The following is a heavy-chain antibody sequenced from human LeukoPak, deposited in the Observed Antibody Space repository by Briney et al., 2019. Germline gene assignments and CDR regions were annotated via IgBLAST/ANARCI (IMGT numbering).Heavy chain of an antibody. Sequence: GRSLRLSCAASGFTFGSYGMHWVRQAPGKGLEWVAVVSFDGRTKYYAGSVKGRFTISRDNSQNTLYLQTNSLRAEDTAVYYCAKDGNTVTIFDYWGRGTLVTVSS. CDR1: GFTFGSYG. CDR2: VSFDGRTK. J-gene: IGHJ4*02. CDR3: AKDGNTVTIFDY. V-gene: IGHV3-30*18. D-gene: IGHD4-17*01.